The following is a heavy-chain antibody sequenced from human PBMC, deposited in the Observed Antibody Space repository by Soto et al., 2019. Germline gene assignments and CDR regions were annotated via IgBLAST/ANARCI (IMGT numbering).Heavy chain of an antibody. V-gene: IGHV3-33*01. Sequence: GGSLRLSYAASGFTFSNHGMHWVRQAPGKGLEWVTVIRYDGTNTFYADSVKGRFTISRDISENTVFLQMNSLRAEDTAVYYCGRESSSGRRDRIDNWGQGTLVTVSS. CDR3: GRESSSGRRDRIDN. CDR2: IRYDGTNT. CDR1: GFTFSNHG. D-gene: IGHD6-19*01. J-gene: IGHJ4*02.